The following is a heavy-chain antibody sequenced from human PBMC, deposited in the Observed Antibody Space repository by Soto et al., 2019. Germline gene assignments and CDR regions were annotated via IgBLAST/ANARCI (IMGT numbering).Heavy chain of an antibody. V-gene: IGHV1-18*04. CDR1: GYTFTGYY. CDR3: ARVSYDFWSGYYRGGAFDI. J-gene: IGHJ3*02. D-gene: IGHD3-3*01. Sequence: ASVKVSCKASGYTFTGYYMHWVRQAPGQGLEWVGWISGYNGHTSYAQNVQGRVTMTTDTSTTTAYVELRRLTSDDTALYYCARVSYDFWSGYYRGGAFDIWGQGTMVTVSS. CDR2: ISGYNGHT.